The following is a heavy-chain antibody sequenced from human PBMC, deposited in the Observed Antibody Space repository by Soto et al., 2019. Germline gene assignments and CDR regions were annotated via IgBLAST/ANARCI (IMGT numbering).Heavy chain of an antibody. CDR1: GYTFTSYG. D-gene: IGHD1-26*01. Sequence: QVQLVQSGAEVKKPGASVKVSCKASGYTFTSYGISWVRQAPGQGLEWMGGISAYNGNTTYAQKLQGRVNTTTDTPTSKAYMELRSLSSDDTAVYFCARDRGSYALDYWGQGTLVTVSS. V-gene: IGHV1-18*01. CDR2: ISAYNGNT. CDR3: ARDRGSYALDY. J-gene: IGHJ4*02.